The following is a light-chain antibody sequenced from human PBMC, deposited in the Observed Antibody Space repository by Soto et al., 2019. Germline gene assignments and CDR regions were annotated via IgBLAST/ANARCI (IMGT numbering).Light chain of an antibody. Sequence: DIQITQSPSSLSASVGDRVTITCRASQSISNYLNWYQQNPGKAPKLLIYAASSMQSGVPSRFSGSGSETDFTLTISSLQPDDSATYYCQQSFSPLWTFGQGTKVEV. CDR2: AAS. CDR1: QSISNY. CDR3: QQSFSPLWT. J-gene: IGKJ1*01. V-gene: IGKV1-39*01.